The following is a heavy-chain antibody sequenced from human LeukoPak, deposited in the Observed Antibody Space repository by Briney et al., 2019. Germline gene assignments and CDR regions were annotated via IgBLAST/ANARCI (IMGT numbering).Heavy chain of an antibody. Sequence: GGSLRLSCAASGFTFTSYSMNWVRQAPGKGLEWVSSISSSSSYIYYADSVKGRFTISRDNAKNSLYLQMNSLRAEDTAVYYCARSMYYCDSSGYYWGQGTLVTVSS. CDR2: ISSSSSYI. CDR3: ARSMYYCDSSGYY. V-gene: IGHV3-21*01. CDR1: GFTFTSYS. J-gene: IGHJ4*02. D-gene: IGHD3-22*01.